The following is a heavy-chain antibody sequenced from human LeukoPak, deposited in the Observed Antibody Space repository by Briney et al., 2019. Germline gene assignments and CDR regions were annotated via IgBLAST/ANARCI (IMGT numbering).Heavy chain of an antibody. V-gene: IGHV4-34*01. CDR3: ARVRASGIAVAGTVGY. Sequence: SETLSLTCAVYGGSFSGYYWSWIRQPPGKGLEWIGEINHSGSTNYNPSLKSRVTISVDTSKNQFSLKLSSVTAADTAVYYCARVRASGIAVAGTVGYWGQGTLVTVSS. CDR1: GGSFSGYY. J-gene: IGHJ4*02. CDR2: INHSGST. D-gene: IGHD6-19*01.